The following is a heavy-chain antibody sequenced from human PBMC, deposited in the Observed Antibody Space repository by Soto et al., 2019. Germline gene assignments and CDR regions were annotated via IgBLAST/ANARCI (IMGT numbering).Heavy chain of an antibody. J-gene: IGHJ4*02. D-gene: IGHD6-13*01. V-gene: IGHV3-23*01. CDR2: ISGSGGST. CDR1: GFTFSSNA. Sequence: EVQLLESGGGLVQPGGSLRLSCAASGFTFSSNAMSWVRQAPGKGLEWVSAISGSGGSTYYADSVKGRFTISRDNTKNTLYLQMNSLRAEHTAVYYCATLLQIAAAGQYFDYWGQGALVTASS. CDR3: ATLLQIAAAGQYFDY.